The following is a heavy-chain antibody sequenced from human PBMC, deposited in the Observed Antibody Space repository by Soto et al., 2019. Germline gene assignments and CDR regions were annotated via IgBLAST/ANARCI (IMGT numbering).Heavy chain of an antibody. D-gene: IGHD2-2*01. Sequence: SVKVSCKASGGTFSSYAIGWVRQAPGQGLEWMGGIIPIFGTANYAQKFQGRVTITADESTSTAYMELSSLRSEDTAVYYCARVDIVVVPAAPAYYYYYGMDVWGQGTTVTVSS. V-gene: IGHV1-69*13. CDR2: IIPIFGTA. CDR3: ARVDIVVVPAAPAYYYYYGMDV. J-gene: IGHJ6*02. CDR1: GGTFSSYA.